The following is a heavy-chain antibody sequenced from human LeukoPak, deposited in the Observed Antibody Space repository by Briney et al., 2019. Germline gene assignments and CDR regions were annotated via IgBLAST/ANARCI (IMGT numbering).Heavy chain of an antibody. CDR2: ISGIGVST. V-gene: IGHV3-23*01. Sequence: GGSLRLSCAASGFTVSNYAMTWVRQAPGRGLEWVSTISGIGVSTYYADSVKGRFTISRDSSKNTLCLQMTSLRAGDTAVYYCAKGAGYDYYGVDVWGQGTTVTVSS. CDR1: GFTVSNYA. CDR3: AKGAGYDYYGVDV. J-gene: IGHJ6*02.